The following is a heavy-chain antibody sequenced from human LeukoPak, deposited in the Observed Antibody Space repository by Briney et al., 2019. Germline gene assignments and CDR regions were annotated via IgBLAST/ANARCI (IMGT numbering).Heavy chain of an antibody. J-gene: IGHJ6*03. CDR2: IYTSGST. D-gene: IGHD6-19*01. CDR1: GDSISSGNYY. Sequence: SETLSLTCTVSGDSISSGNYYWTWIRQPAGEGLEWIGRIYTSGSTKYNPSLKSRVTISLDTSKNQFSLKLSSVAAADTAVYYCARGTYSGSSYYYYIHVWAKGLRSPSP. CDR3: ARGTYSGSSYYYYIHV. V-gene: IGHV4-61*02.